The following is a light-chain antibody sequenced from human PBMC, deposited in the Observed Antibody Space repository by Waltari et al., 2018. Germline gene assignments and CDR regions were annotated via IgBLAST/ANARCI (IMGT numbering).Light chain of an antibody. J-gene: IGLJ1*01. CDR1: SSDVGGYNY. CDR3: SSYTSSNTYYV. CDR2: EVS. V-gene: IGLV2-14*01. Sequence: QSALTQPASVSVSPGQSITISCTVTSSDVGGYNYVSWYQHHPGNAPKLMIYEVSNRPSGVSTRFSGSKSGNTASLTISGLQAEDEADYHCSSYTSSNTYYVFGTGTKVTVL.